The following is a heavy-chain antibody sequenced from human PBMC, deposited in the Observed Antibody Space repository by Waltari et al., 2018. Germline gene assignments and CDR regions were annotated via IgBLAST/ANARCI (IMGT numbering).Heavy chain of an antibody. V-gene: IGHV4-39*01. Sequence: QLHLQESGPGLVKPSETLSLTCSVSGGSITTSRHYWGWICQPPGKGLEWTGTISYSGATYYNPSLRSRVTISLDTSKNQFSLKLNSVTAADTAVYYCATYVGASVGTAAFDVWGQGTMVTVSS. D-gene: IGHD3-16*01. J-gene: IGHJ3*01. CDR3: ATYVGASVGTAAFDV. CDR2: ISYSGAT. CDR1: GGSITTSRHY.